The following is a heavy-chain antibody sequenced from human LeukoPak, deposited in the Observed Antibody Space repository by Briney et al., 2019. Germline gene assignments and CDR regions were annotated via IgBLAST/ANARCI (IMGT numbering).Heavy chain of an antibody. D-gene: IGHD6-19*01. V-gene: IGHV3-23*01. J-gene: IGHJ4*02. CDR1: GFTFSSND. CDR3: AKVAYRSGWYEYGY. CDR2: ICVIGGST. Sequence: GGSLRLSCAGSGFTFSSNDMSWVRQPPGKGLEWVSAICVIGGSTYYADSVKGRFTISRDNSKNTLYLQMNSLRAEDTTVYSCAKVAYRSGWYEYGYCGQGTLVTVSS.